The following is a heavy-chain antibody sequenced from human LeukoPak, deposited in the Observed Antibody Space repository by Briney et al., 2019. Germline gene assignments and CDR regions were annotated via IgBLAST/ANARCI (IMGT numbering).Heavy chain of an antibody. CDR1: AGSITSSRW. CDR2: VPDSGAT. Sequence: SETLSLTCAVSAGSITSSRWWNWVRQPPGKGLEWIGKVPDSGATKYNPSLKGRVTISLDKSRTQIFLRLNSVTAADTAMYYCAVYFIQSGNTVGDSWGQGSLVIVST. D-gene: IGHD3-10*01. CDR3: AVYFIQSGNTVGDS. J-gene: IGHJ4*02. V-gene: IGHV4-4*02.